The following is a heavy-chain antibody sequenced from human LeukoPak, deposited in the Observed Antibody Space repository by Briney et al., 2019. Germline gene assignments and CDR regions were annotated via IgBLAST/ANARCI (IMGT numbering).Heavy chain of an antibody. CDR2: IIPIFGTA. D-gene: IGHD3-22*01. J-gene: IGHJ4*02. CDR1: GGTFSSYA. V-gene: IGHV1-69*13. Sequence: SVKVSCKASGGTFSSYAISWVRQAPGQGHEWMGGIIPIFGTANYAQKFQGRVTITADESTSTAYMELSSLRSEDTAVYYCAQVYYYDSSGYHKLDYWGQGTLVTVSS. CDR3: AQVYYYDSSGYHKLDY.